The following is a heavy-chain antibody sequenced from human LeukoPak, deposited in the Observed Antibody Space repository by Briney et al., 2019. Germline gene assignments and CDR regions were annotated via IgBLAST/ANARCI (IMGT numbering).Heavy chain of an antibody. V-gene: IGHV4-4*07. D-gene: IGHD4-11*01. Sequence: SETLSLTCTVSGASINSHYWSWIRQPAGKGLEWIGRIYISGSTNYNSSLQSRVTISVDTSNNQFSLKVSSVTAADTAVYYCVRSKSGTYSWFDPWGQGTLVTVSS. J-gene: IGHJ5*02. CDR1: GASINSHY. CDR2: IYISGST. CDR3: VRSKSGTYSWFDP.